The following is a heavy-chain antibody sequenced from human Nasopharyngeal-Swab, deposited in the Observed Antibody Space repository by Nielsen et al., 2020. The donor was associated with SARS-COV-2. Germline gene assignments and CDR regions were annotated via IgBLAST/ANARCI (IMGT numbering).Heavy chain of an antibody. D-gene: IGHD1-26*01. V-gene: IGHV4-61*05. CDR2: FSYTGIT. J-gene: IGHJ4*02. Sequence: SETLSLTCTVSGGSISSCSIRSYYWRWIRQPPGKGLEWIGYFSYTGITNYNPSLKSRVTISVDMSKNQFSLKLSSVAAADTAVYYCAREVVGGLVDSWGQGTLVTVSS. CDR3: AREVVGGLVDS. CDR1: GGSISSCSIRSYY.